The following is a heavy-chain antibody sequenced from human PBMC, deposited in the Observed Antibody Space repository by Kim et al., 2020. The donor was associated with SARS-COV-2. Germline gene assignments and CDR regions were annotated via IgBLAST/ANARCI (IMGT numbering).Heavy chain of an antibody. CDR1: GFTFSSYG. V-gene: IGHV3-23*01. D-gene: IGHD6-13*01. CDR3: AKDSPYGTSWYGRTDY. CDR2: ISGSGAST. J-gene: IGHJ4*01. Sequence: GGSLRLSCVASGFTFSSYGMNWVRQAPGKGLEWVSSISGSGASTYYADPVKGRFTISRDNSKNTLWLQMNYLRAEDTALYYCAKDSPYGTSWYGRTDYWG.